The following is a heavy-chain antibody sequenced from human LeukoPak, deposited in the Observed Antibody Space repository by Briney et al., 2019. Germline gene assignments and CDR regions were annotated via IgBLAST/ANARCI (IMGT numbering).Heavy chain of an antibody. V-gene: IGHV3-69-1*02. CDR2: LSSSGNA. D-gene: IGHD1-26*01. Sequence: GGSLRLSCAASGFTFSDLWMNWVRQAPGKGLEWVSYLSSSGNAYYADSVKGRFTISRDNSKNSLYLQMTSLRAEDTAVYYCASGRGSYSPDYWGQGTLVTVSS. CDR1: GFTFSDLW. J-gene: IGHJ4*02. CDR3: ASGRGSYSPDY.